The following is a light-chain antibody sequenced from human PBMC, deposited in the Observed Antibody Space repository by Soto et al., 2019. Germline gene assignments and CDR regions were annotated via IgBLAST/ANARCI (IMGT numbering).Light chain of an antibody. V-gene: IGKV1-39*01. CDR2: ATS. CDR1: QAIHSY. Sequence: DIQMTQSPSSLSASVGDRDTITCRATQAIHSYLNWYQQKPGKAPNILIFATSTLQSGVPSRFSGSGSGTDFTLTISSLHPEDFATYYCQQRETFGPGTKVDIK. J-gene: IGKJ3*01. CDR3: QQRET.